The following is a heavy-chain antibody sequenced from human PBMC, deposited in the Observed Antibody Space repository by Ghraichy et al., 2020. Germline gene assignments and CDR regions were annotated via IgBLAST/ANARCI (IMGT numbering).Heavy chain of an antibody. CDR1: GGSISGFY. Sequence: SQTLSLTCTVSGGSISGFYWSWIRQPPGKGLEWIGYVNYSGSTSYNPSLKSRVTISVDTSKNQFSLKLSTVTAADTAVYYCARRGSAAYPFDYWGQGTLVIISS. CDR3: ARRGSAAYPFDY. J-gene: IGHJ4*02. D-gene: IGHD2-15*01. CDR2: VNYSGST. V-gene: IGHV4-59*01.